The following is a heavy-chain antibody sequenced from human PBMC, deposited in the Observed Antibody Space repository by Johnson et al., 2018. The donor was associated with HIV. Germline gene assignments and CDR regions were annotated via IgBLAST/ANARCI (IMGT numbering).Heavy chain of an antibody. D-gene: IGHD3-3*01. J-gene: IGHJ3*02. CDR1: GFTFSSCA. CDR3: ARHYYNFWSGHFDI. Sequence: QVQLVESGGGVVQPGRSLRLSCAASGFTFSSCAMHWVRQAPGKGLEWETIISYDGINKYYADSVKGRFTISRDNSKNTLYLQMNSLRAEDTAVYYCARHYYNFWSGHFDIWGQGTMVAVSS. CDR2: ISYDGINK. V-gene: IGHV3-30*14.